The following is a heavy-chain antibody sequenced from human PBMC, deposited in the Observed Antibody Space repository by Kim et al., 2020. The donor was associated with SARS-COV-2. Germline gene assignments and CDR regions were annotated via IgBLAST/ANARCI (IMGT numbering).Heavy chain of an antibody. CDR2: ISYDGSNK. V-gene: IGHV3-30*04. CDR1: GFTFSSYA. J-gene: IGHJ6*02. D-gene: IGHD5-18*01. Sequence: GGSLRLSCAASGFTFSSYAMHWVRQAPGKGLEWVAVISYDGSNKYYADSVKGRFTISRDNSKNTLYLQMNSLRAEDTAVYYCAREGSTPAMVTHQYYYGMDVWGQGTTVTVSS. CDR3: AREGSTPAMVTHQYYYGMDV.